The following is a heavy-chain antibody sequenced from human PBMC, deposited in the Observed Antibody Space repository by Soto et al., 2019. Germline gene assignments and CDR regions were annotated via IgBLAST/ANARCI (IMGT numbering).Heavy chain of an antibody. V-gene: IGHV3-11*01. J-gene: IGHJ4*02. CDR3: ARDPNGGFLEWLFVDY. D-gene: IGHD3-3*01. Sequence: GGSLRLSCAASGFTFSDYYMSWIRQAPGKGLEWVSYISSSGSTIYYADSVKGRFTISRDNAKNSLYLQMNSLRAEDTAVYYCARDPNGGFLEWLFVDYWGQGTLVTVSS. CDR2: ISSSGSTI. CDR1: GFTFSDYY.